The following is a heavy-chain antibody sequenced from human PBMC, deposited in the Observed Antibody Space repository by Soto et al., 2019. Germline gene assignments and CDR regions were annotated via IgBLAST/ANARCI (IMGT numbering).Heavy chain of an antibody. J-gene: IGHJ5*02. Sequence: GGSLRLSCAASGFTVSSNYMSWVRQAPGKGLEWVSVIYSGGSTYYADSVKGRFTISRENSKNTLYLQMNSLRAEDTAVYYCARALGVPAAMGWFDPWGQGTLVTVSS. CDR1: GFTVSSNY. CDR2: IYSGGST. V-gene: IGHV3-66*01. D-gene: IGHD2-2*01. CDR3: ARALGVPAAMGWFDP.